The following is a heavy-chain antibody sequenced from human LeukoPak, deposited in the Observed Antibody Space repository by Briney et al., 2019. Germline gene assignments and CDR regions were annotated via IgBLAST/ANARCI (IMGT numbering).Heavy chain of an antibody. V-gene: IGHV4-34*01. CDR2: INHSGST. Sequence: PSETLSLTCAVYGGSFSGYYWSWIRQPPGKGLERIGEINHSGSTNYNPSLKSRVTISVDTSKNQFSLKLGSVTAADTAVYYCARGGGIVVVPAAMGYAFDIWGQGTMVTVSS. CDR1: GGSFSGYY. CDR3: ARGGGIVVVPAAMGYAFDI. J-gene: IGHJ3*02. D-gene: IGHD2-2*01.